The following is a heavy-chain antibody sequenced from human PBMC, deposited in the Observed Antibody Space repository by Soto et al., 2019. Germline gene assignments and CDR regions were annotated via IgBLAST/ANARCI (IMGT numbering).Heavy chain of an antibody. J-gene: IGHJ6*02. CDR2: FSDSGST. CDR1: GGSFSGNY. CDR3: ARGNFYYGMDV. V-gene: IGHV4-34*01. Sequence: SETLSLTCAVSGGSFSGNYWTWIRQPPGKGLEWIGEFSDSGSTNYNPSLKSRVTISEDMSKSQFSLKLSSVTAADTAVYYCARGNFYYGMDVWGQGTTVTVSS.